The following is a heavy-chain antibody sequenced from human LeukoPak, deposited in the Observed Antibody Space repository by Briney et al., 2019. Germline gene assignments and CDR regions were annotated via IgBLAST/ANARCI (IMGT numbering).Heavy chain of an antibody. CDR2: IYTAGET. D-gene: IGHD3-10*01. J-gene: IGHJ4*02. CDR3: ARLRKGYGSGSYYFDY. Sequence: GGSLRLSCVVSGFTVSNNYMSWVRQAPGKGLEWVSVIYTAGETYYADSVKGRFTISRDNAKNSLYLQMNSLRAEDTAVYYCARLRKGYGSGSYYFDYWGQGTLVTVSS. CDR1: GFTVSNNY. V-gene: IGHV3-66*01.